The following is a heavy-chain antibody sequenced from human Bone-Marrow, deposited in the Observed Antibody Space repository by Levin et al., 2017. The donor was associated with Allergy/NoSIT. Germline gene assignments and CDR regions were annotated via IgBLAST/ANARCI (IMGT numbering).Heavy chain of an antibody. V-gene: IGHV1-2*02. D-gene: IGHD3-22*01. CDR3: VRVYYYDGSGYYYEDS. CDR2: FNPNSGGA. Sequence: GESLKISCKASGYTFTGYHIHWVRQAPGQGLEWMGWFNPNSGGADYAQKFQGRVTMSRDTSFSTAYMELSWLRSDDTAVYYCVRVYYYDGSGYYYEDSWGQGTLVTVSS. CDR1: GYTFTGYH. J-gene: IGHJ5*01.